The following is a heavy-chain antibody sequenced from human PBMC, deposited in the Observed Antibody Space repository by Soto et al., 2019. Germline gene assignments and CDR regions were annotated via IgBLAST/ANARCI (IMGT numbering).Heavy chain of an antibody. CDR1: GYSFTSYW. CDR2: IYPGDSDT. CDR3: ARTAAAGKYYYGMDV. Sequence: GESLKISCKRSGYSFTSYWIGWARQMPGKGLEWMGIIYPGDSDTRYSPSFQGQVTISADKSISTAYLQWSSLKASDTAMYYCARTAAAGKYYYGMDVWGQGTTVTVSS. V-gene: IGHV5-51*01. D-gene: IGHD6-13*01. J-gene: IGHJ6*02.